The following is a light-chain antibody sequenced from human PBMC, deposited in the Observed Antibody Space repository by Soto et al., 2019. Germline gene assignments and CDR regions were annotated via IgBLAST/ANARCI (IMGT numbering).Light chain of an antibody. CDR3: QQLNSFPIP. CDR2: GAS. Sequence: IQLTQSPSSLSASVGDRVTITCRASQGISSFLAWYQQKPGKAPKLLIYGASTLQSGVPSRFSGSGSGTDFTLTIGSLQPEDFASAYCQQLNSFPIPFGPGTKVDIK. V-gene: IGKV1-9*01. CDR1: QGISSF. J-gene: IGKJ3*01.